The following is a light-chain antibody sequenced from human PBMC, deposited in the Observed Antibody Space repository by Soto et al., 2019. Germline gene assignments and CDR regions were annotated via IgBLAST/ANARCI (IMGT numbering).Light chain of an antibody. Sequence: EIVVTQSAGSLSLSPGERATLSCRASQSLTDGFLAWYQQKHGQALRLLIYWIYNRATGIPDRFSGGGSGTDFTLTISRLEPEDIAVYYCQHYGTAPFTFGQGTKVEIK. CDR2: WIY. V-gene: IGKV3-20*01. CDR3: QHYGTAPFT. CDR1: QSLTDGF. J-gene: IGKJ2*01.